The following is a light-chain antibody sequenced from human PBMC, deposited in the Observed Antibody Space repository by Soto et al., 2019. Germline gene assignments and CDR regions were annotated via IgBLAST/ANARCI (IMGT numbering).Light chain of an antibody. CDR2: AAS. CDR3: QQRYSTPFT. Sequence: DIQMTQSPSSLSASVGDRVTITCRASQSISSYLNWYQQKPGKAPKLLIYAASSLQSGVPSRFSGSGSGTDFTLTISSLQPEDCATYYCQQRYSTPFTFGPGTKVDI. J-gene: IGKJ3*01. CDR1: QSISSY. V-gene: IGKV1-39*01.